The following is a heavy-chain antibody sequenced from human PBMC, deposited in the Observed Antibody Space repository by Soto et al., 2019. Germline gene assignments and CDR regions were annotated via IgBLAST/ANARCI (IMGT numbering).Heavy chain of an antibody. CDR2: IGIGSSTK. CDR1: GFTFRNYG. Sequence: GGSLRLSCAASGFTFRNYGMNWVRQAPGKGLEWVSYIGIGSSTKYYANSVKGRFTISRDNSKNTLYLQMGSLRAEDMAVYYCARGGAGAEYFQHWGQGTLVTVSS. J-gene: IGHJ1*01. CDR3: ARGGAGAEYFQH. V-gene: IGHV3-48*01.